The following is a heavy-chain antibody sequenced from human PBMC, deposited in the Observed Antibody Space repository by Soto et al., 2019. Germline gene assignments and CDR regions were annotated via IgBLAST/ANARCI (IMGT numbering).Heavy chain of an antibody. CDR1: GFTFSNAW. V-gene: IGHV3-15*07. J-gene: IGHJ4*02. CDR3: TTDQQKWEQLQGDLFDY. CDR2: IKSKTDGGTT. D-gene: IGHD1-26*01. Sequence: GGSLRLSCAASGFTFSNAWMNWVRQAPGKGLEWVGRIKSKTDGGTTDYAAPVKGRFTISRDDSKNTLYLQMNSLKTEDTAVYYCTTDQQKWEQLQGDLFDYWGQGTLVTVSS.